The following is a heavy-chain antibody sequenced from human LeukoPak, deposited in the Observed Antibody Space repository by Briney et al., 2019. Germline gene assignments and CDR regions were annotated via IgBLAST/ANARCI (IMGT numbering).Heavy chain of an antibody. J-gene: IGHJ4*02. CDR1: GFTVSSNY. V-gene: IGHV3-53*01. CDR3: ARDTPSSGFDY. CDR2: IYSGGST. D-gene: IGHD3-10*01. Sequence: GGSLRLFCAAYGFTVSSNYMSWVRQAPGKGLEWVSVIYSGGSTYYADSVKGRFTISRDNSKNTVNLQMNSLRPEDTAVYYCARDTPSSGFDYWGQGTQVTVSS.